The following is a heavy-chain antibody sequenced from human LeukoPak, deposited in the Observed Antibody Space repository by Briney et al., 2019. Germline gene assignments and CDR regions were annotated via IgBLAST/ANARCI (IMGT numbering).Heavy chain of an antibody. Sequence: PSETLSLTCAVYGGSFSGYYWSWIRQPPGKGLEWIGEINHSGSTNYNPSLKSRVTISVDTSNNQFSLKLSSVTAADTAVYYCARHLYGMDVWGQGTTVTVSS. CDR2: INHSGST. CDR3: ARHLYGMDV. V-gene: IGHV4-34*01. CDR1: GGSFSGYY. J-gene: IGHJ6*02.